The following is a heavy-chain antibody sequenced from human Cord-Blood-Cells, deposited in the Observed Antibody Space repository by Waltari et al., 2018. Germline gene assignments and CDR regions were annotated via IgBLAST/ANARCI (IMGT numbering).Heavy chain of an antibody. J-gene: IGHJ6*02. CDR3: ARDSSSAGVYYYYGMDV. CDR1: GYTFTGYY. V-gene: IGHV1-2*04. CDR2: VNPNSGGT. Sequence: QVQLVQSGAEVKKPGASVKVSCKASGYTFTGYYMHWVRQAPGQGLGWMGWVNPNSGGTNYAKKCQGWVTMTRDTSISTAYMELSRLRSDDTAVYYCARDSSSAGVYYYYGMDVWGQGTTVTVSS. D-gene: IGHD6-6*01.